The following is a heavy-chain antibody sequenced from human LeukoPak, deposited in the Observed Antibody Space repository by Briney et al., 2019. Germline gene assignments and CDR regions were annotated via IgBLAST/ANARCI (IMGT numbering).Heavy chain of an antibody. CDR3: AKAYGSGSYYHFDY. J-gene: IGHJ4*02. CDR1: GFTFSSHA. D-gene: IGHD3-10*01. V-gene: IGHV3-23*01. Sequence: GGSLRLSCAASGFTFSSHAMSWVRQAPGKGLEWVSHISGSGGSTYYADSVKGRFTISRDNSKNTLYLQMNSLRAEDTAVYYCAKAYGSGSYYHFDYWGQGTLVTVSS. CDR2: ISGSGGST.